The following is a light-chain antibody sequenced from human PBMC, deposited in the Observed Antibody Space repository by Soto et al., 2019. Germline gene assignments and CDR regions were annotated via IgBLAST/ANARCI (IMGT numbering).Light chain of an antibody. J-gene: IGKJ4*01. Sequence: EIVLTQSTATLSLSPGDRATLSCRASQSIGIYLAWYQQTPGQSPRLLIYEPSNKATGVPAKFSGTGSGTDFTLTISSLESEDFGIYYCQQRSTWPLTFGGGTRVEI. CDR3: QQRSTWPLT. CDR2: EPS. V-gene: IGKV3-11*01. CDR1: QSIGIY.